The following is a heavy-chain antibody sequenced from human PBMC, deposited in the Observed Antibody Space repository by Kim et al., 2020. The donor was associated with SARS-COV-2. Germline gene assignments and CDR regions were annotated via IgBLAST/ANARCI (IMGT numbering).Heavy chain of an antibody. Sequence: DSLKGRLTISSDNATTARYLQLNSLRADDTALYYCARVSLGSSSWYYFDYWGQGTLVTVSS. V-gene: IGHV3-11*01. J-gene: IGHJ4*02. CDR3: ARVSLGSSSWYYFDY. D-gene: IGHD6-13*01.